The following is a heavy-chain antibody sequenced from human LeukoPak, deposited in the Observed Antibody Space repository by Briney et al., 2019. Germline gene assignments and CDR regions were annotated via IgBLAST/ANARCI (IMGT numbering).Heavy chain of an antibody. CDR1: GGTFSSYA. V-gene: IGHV1-69*05. J-gene: IGHJ5*02. CDR3: ARDLGIAVAGTGNWFDP. CDR2: IIPIFGTA. Sequence: SVKVSCKASGGTFSSYAISWVRQAPGQGLEWMGGIIPIFGTANYAQKFHGRVTITTDESTSTAYMELSSLRSEDTAVYYCARDLGIAVAGTGNWFDPWGQGTLVTVSS. D-gene: IGHD6-19*01.